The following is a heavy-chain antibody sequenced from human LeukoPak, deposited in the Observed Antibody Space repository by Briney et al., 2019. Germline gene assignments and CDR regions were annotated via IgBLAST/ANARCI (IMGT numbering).Heavy chain of an antibody. D-gene: IGHD5-18*01. CDR2: INTNTGNP. V-gene: IGHV7-4-1*01. Sequence: GASVKVSCKASGYTSTSYGMNWVRQAPGQGLEWMGWINTNTGNPTYAQGFTGRFVFSLDTSVSTAYYCARDGGYSYGYTHIEYWGQGTLVTVSS. J-gene: IGHJ4*02. CDR1: GYTSTSYG. CDR3: Y.